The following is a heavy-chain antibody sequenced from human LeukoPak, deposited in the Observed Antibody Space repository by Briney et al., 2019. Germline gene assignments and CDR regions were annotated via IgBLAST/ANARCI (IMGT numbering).Heavy chain of an antibody. CDR1: GYTFINYG. CDR3: ARGAYCGGDCASSDSFDI. D-gene: IGHD2-21*02. CDR2: ISAYNGNT. J-gene: IGHJ3*02. Sequence: ASMKVSCKASGYTFINYGVSWVRQAPGQGLEWMGWISAYNGNTNYAQNLQDRVTMTTDTSTSTGFLELRGLRSDDTAVHYCARGAYCGGDCASSDSFDIWGQGTMITVSS. V-gene: IGHV1-18*01.